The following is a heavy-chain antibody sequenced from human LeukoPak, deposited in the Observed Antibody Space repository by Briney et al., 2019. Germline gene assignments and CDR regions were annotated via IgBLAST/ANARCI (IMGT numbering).Heavy chain of an antibody. CDR3: AKDRGVSYVKAMDY. J-gene: IGHJ4*02. Sequence: PGGSLRLSCTVSGFTFSDYAVSWVRQAPGKGLEWVSAISDSGGSTFYADSVKGRFTISRDNSKNTLYLQMNSLRAEDTAVYYCAKDRGVSYVKAMDYWGQGTLVTVSA. CDR2: ISDSGGST. V-gene: IGHV3-23*01. CDR1: GFTFSDYA. D-gene: IGHD3-10*01.